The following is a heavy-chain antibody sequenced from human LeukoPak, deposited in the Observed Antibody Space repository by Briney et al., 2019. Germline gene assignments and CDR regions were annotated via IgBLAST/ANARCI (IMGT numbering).Heavy chain of an antibody. D-gene: IGHD5-18*01. V-gene: IGHV3-23*01. CDR2: ISGSGGST. J-gene: IGHJ4*02. CDR1: GFTFSSYA. CDR3: AKTPYVDIRMVTFDY. Sequence: GSLRLSCAASGFTFSSYAMSWVRQAPGKGLEWVSAISGSGGSTYYADSVKGRFTISRDNAKNSLYLQMNSLRAEDTAVYYCAKTPYVDIRMVTFDYWGQGALVTVSS.